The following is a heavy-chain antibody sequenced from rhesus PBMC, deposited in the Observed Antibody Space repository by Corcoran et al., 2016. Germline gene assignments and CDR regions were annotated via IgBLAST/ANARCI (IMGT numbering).Heavy chain of an antibody. V-gene: IGHV3-119*01. Sequence: EVQLVESGGGLVQPGGSLRLSCAASGFTFSSYWMYWVRQAPGKGLEWVSRISSDGSSTSYADSVKGRFTISRENAKNSLYLQMNSLRAEDTAVYYCAANSGSYYRFDVWGPGVLVTVSS. CDR2: ISSDGSST. CDR3: AANSGSYYRFDV. CDR1: GFTFSSYW. D-gene: IGHD3-16*01. J-gene: IGHJ5-1*01.